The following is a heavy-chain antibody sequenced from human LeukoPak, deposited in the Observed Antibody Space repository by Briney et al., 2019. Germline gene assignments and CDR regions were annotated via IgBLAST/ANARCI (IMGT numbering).Heavy chain of an antibody. D-gene: IGHD1-14*01. CDR2: ISTTSSNI. CDR3: VRDLGVGTSW. Sequence: PGGSLRLSCVASGFGLSLYSMNWVRQAPGKGLEWISYISTTSSNIDYADSVKGRFTISRDNAKNSLYLQMNSLRAEDTAVYYCVRDLGVGTSWWGQGTLVTVSS. CDR1: GFGLSLYS. J-gene: IGHJ4*02. V-gene: IGHV3-48*04.